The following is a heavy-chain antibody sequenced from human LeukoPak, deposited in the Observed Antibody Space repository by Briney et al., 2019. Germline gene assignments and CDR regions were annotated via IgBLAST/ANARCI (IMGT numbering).Heavy chain of an antibody. D-gene: IGHD3-10*01. CDR2: ISGSGGST. J-gene: IGHJ4*02. CDR3: AKGEDYYGSGSPFDY. V-gene: IGHV3-23*01. CDR1: GFTFSSYA. Sequence: GGSLRLSCAASGFTFSSYAMSWVRQAPGKGLEWVSAISGSGGSTYYADSVKGRFTISRDNSKNTLYLQMNSLRAEDTAVYYCAKGEDYYGSGSPFDYWGQGTLVTVSS.